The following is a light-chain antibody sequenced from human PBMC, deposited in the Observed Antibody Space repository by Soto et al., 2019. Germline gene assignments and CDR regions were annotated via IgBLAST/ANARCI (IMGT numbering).Light chain of an antibody. CDR1: QTFRSN. CDR2: GAS. Sequence: DRVMTQSPATLSVSPGERVTLSCRASQTFRSNLAWYQHKPGQAPRLLIFGASTRATGIPARFSGSGFETEFTLTISNVQYEDIAVYYSQQYNNWPPLKFGRGTKVEFK. J-gene: IGKJ1*01. V-gene: IGKV3-15*01. CDR3: QQYNNWPPLK.